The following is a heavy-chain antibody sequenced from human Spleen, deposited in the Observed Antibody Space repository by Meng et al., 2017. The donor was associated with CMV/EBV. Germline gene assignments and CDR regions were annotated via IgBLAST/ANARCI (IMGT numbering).Heavy chain of an antibody. J-gene: IGHJ4*02. CDR2: IHHSEGT. CDR3: ARGAYSGGRLSFGY. CDR1: GGSLTDYY. D-gene: IGHD1-26*01. V-gene: IGHV4-34*01. Sequence: GVYGGSLTDYYWPWIRQPPGKGLEWIGEIHHSEGTNYNPSLKSRVTMSLDTSKIQFSLKVNSVTAADTAVYYCARGAYSGGRLSFGYWGQGTLVTVSS.